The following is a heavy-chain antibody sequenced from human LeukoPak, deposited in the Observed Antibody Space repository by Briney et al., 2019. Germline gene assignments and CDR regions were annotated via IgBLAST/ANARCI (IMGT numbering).Heavy chain of an antibody. J-gene: IGHJ4*02. V-gene: IGHV5-51*01. CDR1: GYSFTSYW. Sequence: GESLKISCKGSGYSFTSYWIGWVRQMPGKGLEWMGIIYPGDSDTTYSPSFQGQVTISADKSISTAYLQWSSLKASDTAMYYCASPRYYYDSSGYYYFDYWGQGTLVTVAS. CDR3: ASPRYYYDSSGYYYFDY. D-gene: IGHD3-22*01. CDR2: IYPGDSDT.